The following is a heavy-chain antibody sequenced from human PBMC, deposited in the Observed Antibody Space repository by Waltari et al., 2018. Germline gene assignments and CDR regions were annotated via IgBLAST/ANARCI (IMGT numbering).Heavy chain of an antibody. CDR3: ARTLSSPRSGWYGYNWFDP. J-gene: IGHJ5*02. Sequence: QVQLQQWGAGLLKPSETLSLTCAVYGGSFSGYYWSWIRQPPGTGLEWIGEINHSGSTNYNPSLKSRVTISVDTSKNQFSLKLSSVTAADTAVYYCARTLSSPRSGWYGYNWFDPWGQGTLVTVSS. CDR1: GGSFSGYY. CDR2: INHSGST. V-gene: IGHV4-34*01. D-gene: IGHD6-19*01.